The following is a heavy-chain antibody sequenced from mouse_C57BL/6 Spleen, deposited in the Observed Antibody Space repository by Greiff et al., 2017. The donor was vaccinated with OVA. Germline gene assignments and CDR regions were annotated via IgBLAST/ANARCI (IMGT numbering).Heavy chain of an antibody. CDR3: ARKSDGYDGYYYAMDY. Sequence: VQLQQSGPELVKPGASVKISCKASGYSFTGYYMNWVKQSPEKSLEWIGEINPSTGGTTYNQKFKAKATLTVDKSSSTAYMQLKSLTSEDSAVYYCARKSDGYDGYYYAMDYWGQGTSVTVSS. CDR2: INPSTGGT. CDR1: GYSFTGYY. V-gene: IGHV1-42*01. D-gene: IGHD2-2*01. J-gene: IGHJ4*01.